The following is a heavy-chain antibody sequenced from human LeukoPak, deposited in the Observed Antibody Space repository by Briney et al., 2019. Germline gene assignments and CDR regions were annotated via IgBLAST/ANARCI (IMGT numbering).Heavy chain of an antibody. CDR1: GFTFSSYA. V-gene: IGHV3-30*01. Sequence: GGSLRLSCAASGFTFSSYAMEWVRQAPGKGLEGVAVISYDGSNKYYADSVKGRFTISRDNSKNTLYLQMNSLRAEDTAVYYCARGGILLHYYYYYYMDVWGKGTTVTVSS. J-gene: IGHJ6*03. D-gene: IGHD3-3*01. CDR3: ARGGILLHYYYYYYMDV. CDR2: ISYDGSNK.